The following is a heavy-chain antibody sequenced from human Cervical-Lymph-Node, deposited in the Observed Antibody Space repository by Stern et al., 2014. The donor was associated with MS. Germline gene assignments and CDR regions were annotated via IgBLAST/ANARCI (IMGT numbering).Heavy chain of an antibody. CDR2: INKDGSEK. D-gene: IGHD4-17*01. Sequence: VQLQESGGGLVQPGGSLRLSCAGSGFTFSHYWMTWVRQAPGKGLEWVASINKDGSEKYYVDSLKGRFTISRDNAKNSLYLQMTSLRADDTAVYYCARKTTAKNWGQGTLVTVSS. CDR3: ARKTTAKN. CDR1: GFTFSHYW. V-gene: IGHV3-7*01. J-gene: IGHJ4*02.